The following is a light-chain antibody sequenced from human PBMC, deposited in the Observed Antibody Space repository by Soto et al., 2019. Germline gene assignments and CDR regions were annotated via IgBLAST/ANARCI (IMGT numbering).Light chain of an antibody. J-gene: IGKJ1*01. Sequence: DIQMTQSPSSLSASVGARVPITCRASHNISSYLNWYQQNPGKAPKLLIYAASSLQSGVPSRFSGSGSGTDFTLTISSLQPEDFATYYCQQSYSTPRTFGQGTKVDI. CDR3: QQSYSTPRT. V-gene: IGKV1-39*01. CDR1: HNISSY. CDR2: AAS.